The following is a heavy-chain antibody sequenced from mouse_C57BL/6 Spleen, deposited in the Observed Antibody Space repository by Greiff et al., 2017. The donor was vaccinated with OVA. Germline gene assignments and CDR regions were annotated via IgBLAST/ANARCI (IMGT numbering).Heavy chain of an antibody. CDR3: ARGPTVGEGWYFDV. J-gene: IGHJ1*03. V-gene: IGHV5-16*01. CDR2: INYDGSST. D-gene: IGHD1-1*01. CDR1: GFTFSDYY. Sequence: EVQLQESEGGLVQPGSSMKLSCTASGFTFSDYYMAWVRQVPEKGLEWVANINYDGSSTYYLDSLKSRFIISRDNAKNILYLQMSSLKSEDTATYYCARGPTVGEGWYFDVWGTGTTVTVSS.